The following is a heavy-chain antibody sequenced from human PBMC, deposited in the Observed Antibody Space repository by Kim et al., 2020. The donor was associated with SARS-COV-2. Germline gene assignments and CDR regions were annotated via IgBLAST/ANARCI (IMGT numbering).Heavy chain of an antibody. V-gene: IGHV4-34*01. CDR2: INHRGST. CDR1: GGSFSGYY. Sequence: SETLSLTCAVYGGSFSGYYWSWIRQAPGKGLEWIGEINHRGSTNYNPSLKSRVTVSADSSTSQFSLKLSSVTAADTAVYYCARGLRKITLIIVVATSESVYFDYWGQGTLVTVSS. J-gene: IGHJ4*02. CDR3: ARGLRKITLIIVVATSESVYFDY. D-gene: IGHD3-22*01.